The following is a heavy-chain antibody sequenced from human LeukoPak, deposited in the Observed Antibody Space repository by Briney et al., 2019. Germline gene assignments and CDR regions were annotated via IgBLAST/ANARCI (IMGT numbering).Heavy chain of an antibody. CDR1: GYTFTSYD. CDR3: ARGRRGRDGYNFAY. CDR2: MNPNSGNT. V-gene: IGHV1-8*01. J-gene: IGHJ4*02. Sequence: ASVKVSCKASGYTFTSYDINWVRQATGQGLEWVGWMNPNSGNTGYAQKFQGRVTMTRNTSISTAYMELSSLRSEDTAVYYCARGRRGRDGYNFAYWGQGTLVTVSS. D-gene: IGHD5-24*01.